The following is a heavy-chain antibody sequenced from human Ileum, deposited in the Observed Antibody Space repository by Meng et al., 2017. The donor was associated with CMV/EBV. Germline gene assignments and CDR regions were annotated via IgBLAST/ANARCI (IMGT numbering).Heavy chain of an antibody. CDR2: ITGIAGNT. V-gene: IGHV3-23*01. CDR1: GFTFSNSA. CDR3: SKDQWGGSSTLTGMDV. Sequence: GESLKISCAASGFTFSNSAMSWVRQAPGKGLEWVSTITGIAGNTYFDTYYADSVKGRFTISRDNSKNTLYLQMNSLRTEDTALYYCSKDQWGGSSTLTGMDVWGQGTTVTVSS. J-gene: IGHJ6*02. D-gene: IGHD6-6*01.